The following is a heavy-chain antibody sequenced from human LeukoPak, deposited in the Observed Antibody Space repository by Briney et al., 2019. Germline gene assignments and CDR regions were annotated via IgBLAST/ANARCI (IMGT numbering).Heavy chain of an antibody. CDR3: ARLWGSEPTLDY. Sequence: SETLSLTCSVSGGSFSSSGYYWAWIRQPPGKGLQWIGSVSYSGTSYYNPSLKNQVTTSVDTSKNQFSLRLTSVPAADTAVYNCARLWGSEPTLDYWGQGTLVTVSS. CDR2: VSYSGTS. CDR1: GGSFSSSGYY. D-gene: IGHD1-14*01. J-gene: IGHJ4*02. V-gene: IGHV4-39*01.